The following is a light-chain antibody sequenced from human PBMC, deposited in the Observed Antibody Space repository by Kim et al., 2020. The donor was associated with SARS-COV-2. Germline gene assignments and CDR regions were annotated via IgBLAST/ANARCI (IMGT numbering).Light chain of an antibody. V-gene: IGLV3-19*01. Sequence: GQTDRITCQGDSLRSYYASWYQQKPGQAPVLVIYGKNNRPSGIPDRFSGSSSGNTASLTITGAQAEDEADYYCNSRDSSGNPLYVFGTGTKVTVL. J-gene: IGLJ1*01. CDR2: GKN. CDR1: SLRSYY. CDR3: NSRDSSGNPLYV.